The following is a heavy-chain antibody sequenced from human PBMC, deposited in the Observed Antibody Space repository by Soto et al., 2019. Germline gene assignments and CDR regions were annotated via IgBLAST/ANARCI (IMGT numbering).Heavy chain of an antibody. D-gene: IGHD6-13*01. CDR3: AKIPTGYSSSWPNADY. CDR1: GGSISSSNW. Sequence: QVQLQESGPGLVKPSGTLSLTCAVSGGSISSSNWWSGVRQPPGKGLEWIGEIYHSGSTNYNPSLKSRVTISVDKSKNQFSLKLSSVTAADTAVYYCAKIPTGYSSSWPNADYWGQGTLVTVSS. V-gene: IGHV4-4*02. CDR2: IYHSGST. J-gene: IGHJ4*02.